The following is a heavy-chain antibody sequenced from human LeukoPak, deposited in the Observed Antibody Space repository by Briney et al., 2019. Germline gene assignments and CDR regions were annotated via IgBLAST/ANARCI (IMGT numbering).Heavy chain of an antibody. CDR2: MNPKGGNT. Sequence: ASVKVSCKASGYTFTSYDINLVRQATGQGLEWMGWMNPKGGNTGYVQRFQGRLTMTRNTSISVAYMELSSLRSEDTAVYYCASGSSLWGQGTLVTVSS. J-gene: IGHJ4*02. CDR1: GYTFTSYD. CDR3: ASGSSL. D-gene: IGHD6-6*01. V-gene: IGHV1-8*01.